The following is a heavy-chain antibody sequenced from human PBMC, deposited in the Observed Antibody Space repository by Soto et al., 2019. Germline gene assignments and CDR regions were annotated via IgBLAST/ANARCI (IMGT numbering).Heavy chain of an antibody. CDR1: GFTFKDYY. D-gene: IGHD6-19*01. CDR2: ISSRDRA. J-gene: IGHJ6*02. CDR3: AREMATSGWFQNYYYLGMDV. V-gene: IGHV3-11*01. Sequence: QVQLVESGGGLVKPGGSLRLSCAASGFTFKDYYMNWIRQAPGRGLEWISYISSRDRAMYADSVQGRFTISGDNANNSLFLQMNSVRADDTAVYYCAREMATSGWFQNYYYLGMDVWGQGTTVTVSS.